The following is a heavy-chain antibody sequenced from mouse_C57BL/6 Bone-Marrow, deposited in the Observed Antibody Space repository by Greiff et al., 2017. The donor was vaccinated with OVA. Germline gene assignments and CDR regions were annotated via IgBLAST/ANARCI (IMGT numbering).Heavy chain of an antibody. V-gene: IGHV5-4*01. D-gene: IGHD1-1*01. J-gene: IGHJ2*01. CDR3: AREGYYGSSYRYFDY. CDR2: ISDGGSYT. Sequence: DVQLVESGGGLVKPGGSLKLSCAASGFTFSSYAMSWVRQTPEKRLEWVATISDGGSYTYYPDNVKGRFTISRDNAKNNLYLQMSHLKSEDTAMYYCAREGYYGSSYRYFDYWGQGTTLTVSS. CDR1: GFTFSSYA.